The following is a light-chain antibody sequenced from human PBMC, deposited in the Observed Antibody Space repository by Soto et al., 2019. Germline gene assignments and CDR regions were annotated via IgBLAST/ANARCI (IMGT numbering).Light chain of an antibody. V-gene: IGLV2-14*01. CDR1: SSDIGTYDS. Sequence: QSVLTQPASVSGSPGQSITISCTGTSSDIGTYDSVSWYQQHQGKAPKLVISEVNHRPSGISDRFSGSKSANTASLTISGLQAEDEGDYYCRSSTSSKSVLFGGGTKLTVL. J-gene: IGLJ2*01. CDR3: RSSTSSKSVL. CDR2: EVN.